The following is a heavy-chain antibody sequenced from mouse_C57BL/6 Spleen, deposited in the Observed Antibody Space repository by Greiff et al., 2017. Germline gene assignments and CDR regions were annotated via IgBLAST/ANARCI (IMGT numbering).Heavy chain of an antibody. Sequence: VQLQQSGAELARPGASVKLSCKASGYTFTSYGISWVKQRTGQGLEWIGEIYPRSGNTYYNEQFKGKATLTADKSSSTAYMELRSLTSEDSAVYFCARSIYYDYDGYAMDYWGQGTSVTVSS. CDR1: GYTFTSYG. J-gene: IGHJ4*01. D-gene: IGHD2-4*01. V-gene: IGHV1-81*01. CDR3: ARSIYYDYDGYAMDY. CDR2: IYPRSGNT.